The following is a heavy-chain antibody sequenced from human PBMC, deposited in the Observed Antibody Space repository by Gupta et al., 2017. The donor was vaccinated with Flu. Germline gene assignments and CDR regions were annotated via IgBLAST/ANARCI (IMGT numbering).Heavy chain of an antibody. CDR3: ARDSRVMYSSSWYGY. V-gene: IGHV3-30-3*01. Sequence: QVQLVESGGGVVQPGRSLRLSCAASGFTFSSYDWHWVRQAPGKGLEWVAVISYDGSNKYYADSVKGRFTISRDNSKNTLYLQMNSLRAEDTAVYYCARDSRVMYSSSWYGYWGQGTLVTVSS. CDR2: ISYDGSNK. CDR1: GFTFSSYD. J-gene: IGHJ4*02. D-gene: IGHD6-13*01.